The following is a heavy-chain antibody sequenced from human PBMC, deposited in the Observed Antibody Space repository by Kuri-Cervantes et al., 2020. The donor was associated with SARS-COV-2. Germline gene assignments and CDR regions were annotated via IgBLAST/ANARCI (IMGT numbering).Heavy chain of an antibody. D-gene: IGHD4-17*01. V-gene: IGHV3-30-3*01. CDR3: ARSRDGDYDPFDY. Sequence: TLSLSCSASGFTFSRYAMHWVRQAPGKGLEWVAVISYDGSKKDYTASGKGRFTISRVNAKNSLYLQMNSLRDEDTAVYYCARSRDGDYDPFDYRGQGTLVTVSS. CDR1: GFTFSRYA. CDR2: ISYDGSKK. J-gene: IGHJ4*02.